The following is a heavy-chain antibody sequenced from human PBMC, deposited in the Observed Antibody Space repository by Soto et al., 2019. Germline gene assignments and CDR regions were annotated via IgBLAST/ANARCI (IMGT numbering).Heavy chain of an antibody. CDR1: GYTFTNYG. J-gene: IGHJ4*02. CDR3: ARTYSSGWSLSPSDY. Sequence: GASVKVSCKASGYTFTNYGISWVRQAPGRGLEWMGWISAYTGDTKYTQNFQGRVTLTTDTSASTVYMDLGSLRSDDTAVYYCARTYSSGWSLSPSDYWGQGTLVTVSS. CDR2: ISAYTGDT. V-gene: IGHV1-18*04. D-gene: IGHD6-19*01.